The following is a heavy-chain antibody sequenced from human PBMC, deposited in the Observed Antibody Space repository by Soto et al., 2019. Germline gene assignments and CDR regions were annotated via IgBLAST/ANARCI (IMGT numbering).Heavy chain of an antibody. J-gene: IGHJ4*02. CDR2: IYSSGST. V-gene: IGHV4-61*01. Sequence: SETLSLTCTVSGAYMRNDYYYWNWIRQSPGKGLEWIGYIYSSGSTHYNPSLQNRVTISIDTSKNQVSLKVNSVTAADTAVYYCARDHPHSYGVYYFDYWGQGTQVTVSS. CDR1: GAYMRNDYYY. D-gene: IGHD5-18*01. CDR3: ARDHPHSYGVYYFDY.